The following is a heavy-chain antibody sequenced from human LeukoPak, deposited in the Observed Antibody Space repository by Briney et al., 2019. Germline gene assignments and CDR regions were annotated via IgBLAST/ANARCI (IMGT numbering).Heavy chain of an antibody. V-gene: IGHV1-46*01. Sequence: ASVKVSCKASGGTFSIYAISWVRQAPGQGLEWMGIINPSGGSTSYAQKFQGRVTMTRDTSTSTVYMELSSLRSEDTAVYYCARTTVTTTGGQFDYWGQGTLVTVSS. CDR3: ARTTVTTTGGQFDY. J-gene: IGHJ4*02. CDR2: INPSGGST. CDR1: GGTFSIYA. D-gene: IGHD4-11*01.